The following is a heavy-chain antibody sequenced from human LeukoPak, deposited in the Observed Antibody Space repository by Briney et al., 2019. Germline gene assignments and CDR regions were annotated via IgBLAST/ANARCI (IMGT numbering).Heavy chain of an antibody. CDR2: ISAYNGNT. V-gene: IGHV1-18*01. Sequence: ASVKVSCKASGYTFTSYGISWVRQAPGQGLEWMGWISAYNGNTNYAQKLQGRVTMTTDTSTSTAYMELRSLRSDDTAVYYCASWAYGSGVYVGDSWGQGTLVTVSS. CDR1: GYTFTSYG. D-gene: IGHD3-10*01. CDR3: ASWAYGSGVYVGDS. J-gene: IGHJ5*01.